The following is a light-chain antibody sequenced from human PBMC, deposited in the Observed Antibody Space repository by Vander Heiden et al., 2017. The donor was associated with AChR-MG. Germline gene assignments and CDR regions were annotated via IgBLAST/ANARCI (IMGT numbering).Light chain of an antibody. V-gene: IGLV1-51*01. CDR1: SSNIGNNY. J-gene: IGLJ3*02. CDR3: GTWHSSLSPWV. Sequence: QSVLTQPPSVSAAPGQKVTISCSRSSSNIGNNYVSWYQQLPETAPKLLIYDNNKRPSGIPDRFSGSKSGTSATLGITGLQTGDEADYCCGTWHSSLSPWVFDGGTKLTVL. CDR2: DNN.